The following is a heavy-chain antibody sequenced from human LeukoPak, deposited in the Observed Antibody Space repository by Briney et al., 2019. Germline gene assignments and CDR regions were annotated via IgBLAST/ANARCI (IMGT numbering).Heavy chain of an antibody. J-gene: IGHJ4*02. CDR1: GYSFTSYW. CDR2: IYPGDSDT. CDR3: ARQIDCSSTSCYAFGEFDY. Sequence: GESLQISCKGSGYSFTSYWIGWVRQMPGKGLEWMGIIYPGDSDTRYSPSFQGQVTISADKSISTAYLQWSCLKASDTAMYYCARQIDCSSTSCYAFGEFDYWGQGTLVTVSS. D-gene: IGHD2-2*01. V-gene: IGHV5-51*01.